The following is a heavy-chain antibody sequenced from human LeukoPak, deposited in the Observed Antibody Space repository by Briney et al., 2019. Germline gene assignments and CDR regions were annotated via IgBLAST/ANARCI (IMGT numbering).Heavy chain of an antibody. CDR3: AKKDWGSHYYASSGSPNWFDP. V-gene: IGHV3-23*01. D-gene: IGHD3-22*01. Sequence: SGGSLRLSCAASGFTFSSYAMSWVRQAPGKGLEWVSAISGSGGSTYYADSVKGRFTISRDNSKNTLYLQMNSLRAEDTAVYYCAKKDWGSHYYASSGSPNWFDPWGQGTLVTVSS. CDR2: ISGSGGST. J-gene: IGHJ5*02. CDR1: GFTFSSYA.